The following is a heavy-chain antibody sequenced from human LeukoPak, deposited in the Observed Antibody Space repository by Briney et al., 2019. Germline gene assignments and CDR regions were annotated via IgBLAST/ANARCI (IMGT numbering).Heavy chain of an antibody. CDR3: ARDESSGSYYFDY. D-gene: IGHD1-26*01. CDR1: GYTFSSYG. V-gene: IGHV1-18*01. J-gene: IGHJ4*02. Sequence: GASVKVSCKPSGYTFSSYGISWVRQAPGQGLEWMAWISAYNGNTKYAQKIQGRVTMTTDTSTSTAYMELRSLRSDDTAVYYCARDESSGSYYFDYWGQGTLVTVSS. CDR2: ISAYNGNT.